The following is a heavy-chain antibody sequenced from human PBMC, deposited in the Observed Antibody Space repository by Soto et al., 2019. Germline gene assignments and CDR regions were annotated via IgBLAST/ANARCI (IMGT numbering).Heavy chain of an antibody. Sequence: SETLSLTCAVYGGSFSGYYWSWIRQPPGKGLEWIGEINHSGSTNYNPSLKSRVTISVDTSKNQFSLKLSSVTAADTAVYYCARGVVISRWRSSWYPYWGQGTLVTVSS. D-gene: IGHD6-13*01. CDR3: ARGVVISRWRSSWYPY. CDR1: GGSFSGYY. J-gene: IGHJ4*02. CDR2: INHSGST. V-gene: IGHV4-34*01.